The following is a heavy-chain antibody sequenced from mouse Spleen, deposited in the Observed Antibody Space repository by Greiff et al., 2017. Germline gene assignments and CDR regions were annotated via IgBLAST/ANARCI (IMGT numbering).Heavy chain of an antibody. CDR1: GFTFSSYA. V-gene: IGHV5-9*04. CDR3: ARDPFDY. Sequence: EVKLMESGGGLVKLGGSLKLSCEASGFTFSSYAMSWVRQTPEKRLEWVATISRGGGNTYYPDSVKGRFTITRDNTKNTLYLQMSSLKSEDTARYYCARDPFDYWGQGTTLTVSS. CDR2: ISRGGGNT. J-gene: IGHJ2*01.